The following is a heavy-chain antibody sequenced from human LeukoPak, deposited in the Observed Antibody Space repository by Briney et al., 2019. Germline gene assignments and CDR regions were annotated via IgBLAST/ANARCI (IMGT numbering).Heavy chain of an antibody. J-gene: IGHJ4*02. CDR3: ARDYQGGYGDKTVDY. CDR1: GGSISSNTYY. CDR2: IYYSGST. V-gene: IGHV4-39*07. Sequence: PSETLSLTCTVSGGSISSNTYYWGWIRQPPGTGLEWIGSIYYSGSTYYNPSLKSRVTISVDTSKNQFSLKLSSVTAADTAVYYCARDYQGGYGDKTVDYWGQGTLVTVSS. D-gene: IGHD5-18*01.